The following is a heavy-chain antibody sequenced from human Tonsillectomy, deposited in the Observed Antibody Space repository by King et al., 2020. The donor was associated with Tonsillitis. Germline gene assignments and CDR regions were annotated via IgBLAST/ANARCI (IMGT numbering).Heavy chain of an antibody. D-gene: IGHD6-19*01. V-gene: IGHV3-11*01. CDR3: ARAGSGWTNYYYGVDV. J-gene: IGHJ6*02. CDR1: GFTFSDYY. Sequence: QLVQSGGGLVKPGGSLRLSCAASGFTFSDYYMSWIRQAPGKGLEWVSYISSSGSTIYYADSVKGRFTISRDSAKNSPYLQMNSLRAEDTAVYYCARAGSGWTNYYYGVDVWGQGTTVTVSS. CDR2: ISSSGSTI.